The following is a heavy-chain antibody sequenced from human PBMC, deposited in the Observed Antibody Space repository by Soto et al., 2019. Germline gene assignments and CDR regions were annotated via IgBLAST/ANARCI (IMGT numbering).Heavy chain of an antibody. CDR2: IYSGGST. CDR1: GFTVSSNY. CDR3: ARDPVEVTYCGGDCYQN. V-gene: IGHV3-53*02. Sequence: EVQLVETGGGLIQPGGSLRLSCAASGFTVSSNYMSWVRQAPGKGLEWVSVIYSGGSTYYADSVKGRFTISRDNSKNTLYLQMNSLRAEDTAVYYCARDPVEVTYCGGDCYQNWGQGTLVTVSS. D-gene: IGHD2-21*02. J-gene: IGHJ4*02.